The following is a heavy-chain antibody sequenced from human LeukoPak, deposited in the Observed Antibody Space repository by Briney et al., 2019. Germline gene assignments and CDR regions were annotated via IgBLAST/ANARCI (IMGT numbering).Heavy chain of an antibody. CDR2: IYYSEST. CDR3: ARGQVYDSSSDY. V-gene: IGHV4-59*08. D-gene: IGHD3-22*01. J-gene: IGHJ4*02. CDR1: GGSISSYY. Sequence: KSSETLSLTCTVSGGSISSYYWSWIRQPPGKGLEWIGYIYYSESTNYNPSLKSRVTISVDTSKNQFSLRLSSVTAADTAVYYCARGQVYDSSSDYWGQGTLVTVSS.